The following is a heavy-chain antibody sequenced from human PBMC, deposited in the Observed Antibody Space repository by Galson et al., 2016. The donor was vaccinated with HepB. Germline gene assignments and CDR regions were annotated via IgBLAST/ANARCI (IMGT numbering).Heavy chain of an antibody. CDR3: VREKHDRNLMYKWVDP. J-gene: IGHJ5*02. D-gene: IGHD1-7*01. Sequence: SLRLSCAASGFTFSNYGMHWVRQAPGKGLEWVAVIWYDGYNEYYAESLKGRFTISRDNSKNTLYLQINSLRAEDTAVYYCVREKHDRNLMYKWVDPWGQGTPVIVSS. CDR1: GFTFSNYG. V-gene: IGHV3-33*01. CDR2: IWYDGYNE.